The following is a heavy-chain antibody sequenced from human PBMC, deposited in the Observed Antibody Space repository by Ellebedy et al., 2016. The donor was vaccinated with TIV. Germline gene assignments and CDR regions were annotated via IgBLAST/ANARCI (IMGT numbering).Heavy chain of an antibody. V-gene: IGHV3-23*01. D-gene: IGHD3-9*01. CDR1: GFPFSNYA. CDR3: AKTDWFAPCDY. Sequence: GGSLRLXXAASGFPFSNYAMTWIRQAPGKGLEWVSSFNNGGGSTYYSESVKGRFTISRDNSKKTLYLQMNSLRAEDTAVYYCAKTDWFAPCDYWGQGTLVTVSS. CDR2: FNNGGGST. J-gene: IGHJ4*02.